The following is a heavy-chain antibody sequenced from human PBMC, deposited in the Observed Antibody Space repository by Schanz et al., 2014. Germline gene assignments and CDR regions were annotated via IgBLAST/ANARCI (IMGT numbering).Heavy chain of an antibody. CDR2: ISVYNHNK. Sequence: QIQLVQSGPEVKKPGATVKVSCKASGYIFINSGISWVRQAPGQGLEWMGWISVYNHNKEYDQKFQGRVTMTTDTSSSTAYMALTDLRSDDTAVYYCARDRRLFGRDDLYYFDSWGQGTLVTVSS. D-gene: IGHD3-10*02. CDR1: GYIFINSG. V-gene: IGHV1-18*01. CDR3: ARDRRLFGRDDLYYFDS. J-gene: IGHJ4*02.